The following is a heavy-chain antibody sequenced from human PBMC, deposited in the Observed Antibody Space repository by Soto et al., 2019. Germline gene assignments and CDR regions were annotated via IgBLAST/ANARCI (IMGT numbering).Heavy chain of an antibody. D-gene: IGHD3-9*01. CDR3: ARARGALTGYYDGDAFDI. V-gene: IGHV1-69*08. Sequence: QVQLVQSGAEVKKPGSSVRVSCKVSGGSFSSHSFSWVRQAPGQGLEWMGRIIPILGEANYAQKFKGTVTITADKSTMTAYMDLSSLRSEDTAMYYCARARGALTGYYDGDAFDIWGQGTMITVSS. CDR2: IIPILGEA. J-gene: IGHJ3*02. CDR1: GGSFSSHS.